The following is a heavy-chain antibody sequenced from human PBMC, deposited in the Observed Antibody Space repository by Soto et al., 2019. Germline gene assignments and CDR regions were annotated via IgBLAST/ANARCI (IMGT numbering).Heavy chain of an antibody. V-gene: IGHV1-69*02. CDR2: IIPILGIA. Sequence: GASVKVSCKASGGTFSSYTISWVRQAPGQGLEWMGRIIPILGIANYAQKFQGRVTITADKSTSTAYMELSSLRSEDTAVYYCARATYYDFWSGYYYYYYYMDVWGKGTTVTVSS. CDR1: GGTFSSYT. J-gene: IGHJ6*03. D-gene: IGHD3-3*01. CDR3: ARATYYDFWSGYYYYYYYMDV.